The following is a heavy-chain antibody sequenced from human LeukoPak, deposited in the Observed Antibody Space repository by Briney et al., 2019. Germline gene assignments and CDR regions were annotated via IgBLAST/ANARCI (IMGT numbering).Heavy chain of an antibody. CDR3: AKDLGASSYGPRYY. V-gene: IGHV3-23*01. J-gene: IGHJ4*02. Sequence: GGSLRLSCAASEFTFSSYEMNWVRQAPGKGLEWVSAISGSGGSTYYADSVKGRFTISRDNSKNTLYLQMNSLRAEDTAVYYCAKDLGASSYGPRYYWGQGTLVTVSS. D-gene: IGHD5-18*01. CDR1: EFTFSSYE. CDR2: ISGSGGST.